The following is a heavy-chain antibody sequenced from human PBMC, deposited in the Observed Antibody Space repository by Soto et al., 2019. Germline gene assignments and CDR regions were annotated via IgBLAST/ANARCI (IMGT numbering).Heavy chain of an antibody. CDR3: AKFIDIVVVVAALGGAFDI. CDR1: GCTFSSYG. D-gene: IGHD2-15*01. J-gene: IGHJ3*02. CDR2: ISGSGGST. Sequence: LSYAACGCTFSSYGRSRVRQKTGKGLEWVSAISGSGGSTYYADSVKGRFTISRDNSKNTLYLQMNSLRAEDTAVYYCAKFIDIVVVVAALGGAFDIWGQGTMVTVSS. V-gene: IGHV3-23*01.